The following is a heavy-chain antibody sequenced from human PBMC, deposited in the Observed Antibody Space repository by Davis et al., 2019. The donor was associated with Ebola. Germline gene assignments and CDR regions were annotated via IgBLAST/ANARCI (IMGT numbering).Heavy chain of an antibody. CDR3: ARDHLLYDAFDI. CDR2: IKQDGSEK. V-gene: IGHV3-7*01. Sequence: GESLKISCAASGFTFSSYWMSWVRQAPGKGLEWVANIKQDGSEKYYVDSVKGRFTISRDNAKNSLYLQMNSLRAEDTAVYYCARDHLLYDAFDIWGQGTMVTVSS. CDR1: GFTFSSYW. J-gene: IGHJ3*02.